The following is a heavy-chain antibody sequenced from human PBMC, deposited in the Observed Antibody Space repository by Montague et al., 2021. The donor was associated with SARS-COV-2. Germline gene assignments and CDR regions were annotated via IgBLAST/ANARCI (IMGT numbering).Heavy chain of an antibody. CDR1: GFSISSGYY. CDR3: ARAGVGIFDFSCFGS. J-gene: IGHJ4*02. D-gene: IGHD3-3*01. V-gene: IGHV4-38-2*02. Sequence: SETLSLTCSVSGFSISSGYYWGWIRQTPGKGLEWIGSRYQNGATYYSPSLQRPVTILLDTSKNQFSLSLTSVTAADTAVYFCARAGVGIFDFSCFGSWGQGSLVIVSS. CDR2: RYQNGAT.